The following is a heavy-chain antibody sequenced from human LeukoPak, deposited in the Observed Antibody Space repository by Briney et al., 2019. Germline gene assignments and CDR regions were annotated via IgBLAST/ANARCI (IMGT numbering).Heavy chain of an antibody. J-gene: IGHJ4*02. CDR3: ASIPITAPGYYFDY. CDR2: IYTSGST. D-gene: IGHD3-10*01. CDR1: GGSISSYY. Sequence: SSETLSLTCTVSGGSISSYYWSWIRQPAGKGLEWIGRIYTSGSTNYNPSLKSRVTMSVDTSKNQFSLKLSSVTAADTAVYYCASIPITAPGYYFDYWGQGTLVTVSS. V-gene: IGHV4-4*07.